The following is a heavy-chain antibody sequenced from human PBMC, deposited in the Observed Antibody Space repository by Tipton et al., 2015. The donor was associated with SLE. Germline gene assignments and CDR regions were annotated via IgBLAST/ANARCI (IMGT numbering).Heavy chain of an antibody. V-gene: IGHV1-8*01. Sequence: QVQLVQSGAEVKKPGASVKVSCKASGYTFTSHDVIWVRQATGQGLEWMGWMNPNSGYTVYGQKFQGRVTMTRDTSISTAYMELNSLRSEDTAVYYCARNKGGLVVWGQGPTVTVSS. CDR1: GYTFTSHD. CDR2: MNPNSGYT. CDR3: ARNKGGLVV. J-gene: IGHJ6*02.